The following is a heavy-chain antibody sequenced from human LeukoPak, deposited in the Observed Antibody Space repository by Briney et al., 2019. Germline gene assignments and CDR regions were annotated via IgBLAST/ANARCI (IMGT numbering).Heavy chain of an antibody. CDR3: ARRGIAARLPYYGMDV. D-gene: IGHD6-6*01. Sequence: GESLKISCKGSGYSFTSYWIGWVRQMPGKGLEWMGIICPGDSDTRYSPSFQGQVTISADKSISTAYLQWSSLKASDTAMYYCARRGIAARLPYYGMDVWGQGTTVTVSS. CDR2: ICPGDSDT. J-gene: IGHJ6*02. CDR1: GYSFTSYW. V-gene: IGHV5-51*01.